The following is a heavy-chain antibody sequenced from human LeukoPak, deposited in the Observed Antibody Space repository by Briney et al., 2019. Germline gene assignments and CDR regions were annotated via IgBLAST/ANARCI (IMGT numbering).Heavy chain of an antibody. CDR1: GYSISSGYY. Sequence: SETLSLTCAVSGYSISSGYYWGWIRQPPGKGLEWIGSIYHSGSTYYSPSLKSRVTISVDTSKNQFSLKLSSVTAADTAVYYCSRLGRTVARDYYYYMDVWGKGTTVSVSS. V-gene: IGHV4-38-2*01. CDR2: IYHSGST. CDR3: SRLGRTVARDYYYYMDV. D-gene: IGHD4-23*01. J-gene: IGHJ6*03.